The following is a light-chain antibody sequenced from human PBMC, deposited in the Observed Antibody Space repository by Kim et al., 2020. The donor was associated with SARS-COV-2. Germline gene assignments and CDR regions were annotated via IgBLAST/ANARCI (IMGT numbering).Light chain of an antibody. CDR3: AAWDDSLNGVV. V-gene: IGLV1-44*01. CDR2: SNN. Sequence: SELTQPPSASGTPGQRVTISCSGSSSNIGSKTVNWYQQLPGTAPKLLIYSNNQRPSGVPDRFSGSKSGTSASLAISGLQSEDEADYYCAAWDDSLNGVVFGGGTQLTVL. CDR1: SSNIGSKT. J-gene: IGLJ2*01.